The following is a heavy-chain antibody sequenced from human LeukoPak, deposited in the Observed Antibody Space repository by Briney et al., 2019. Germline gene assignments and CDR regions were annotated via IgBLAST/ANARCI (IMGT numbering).Heavy chain of an antibody. D-gene: IGHD3-22*01. CDR2: IYHSGST. Sequence: SATLSLTCTVSGGSISSSNWWSWVRQPPGKGLEWIGEIYHSGSTNYNPSLKSRVTISVDKSKNQFSLKLSSVTAADTAVYYCARRNRITTIVVVSRYNWFDPWGQGTLVTVSS. V-gene: IGHV4-4*02. CDR1: GGSISSSNW. J-gene: IGHJ5*02. CDR3: ARRNRITTIVVVSRYNWFDP.